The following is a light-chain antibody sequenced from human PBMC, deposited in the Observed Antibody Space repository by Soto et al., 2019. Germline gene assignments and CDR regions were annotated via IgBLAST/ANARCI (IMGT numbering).Light chain of an antibody. CDR3: SSYTSTNFVI. Sequence: QSALTQPASVSGSPGQSITISCNGSSSDIGDYKYVSWYKHHPGKAPKLMIYDVSNRPSGVSNRFSGSKSGNTASLTISGLQAEDEADYYCSSYTSTNFVIFGGGTKLTVL. CDR1: SSDIGDYKY. CDR2: DVS. V-gene: IGLV2-14*03. J-gene: IGLJ2*01.